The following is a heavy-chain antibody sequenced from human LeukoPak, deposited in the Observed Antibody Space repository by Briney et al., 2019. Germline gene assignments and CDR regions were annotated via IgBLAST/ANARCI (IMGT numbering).Heavy chain of an antibody. J-gene: IGHJ6*04. CDR3: ARGELLDYYYYGMDV. Sequence: ASAKVSCEASGYTFTSYAMHWVRQAPGQRLEWMGWINAGNGNTKYSQKFQGRVTITRDTSASTAYMELSSLRSEDTAVYYCARGELLDYYYYGMDVWGKGTTVTVSS. CDR2: INAGNGNT. V-gene: IGHV1-3*01. D-gene: IGHD3-10*01. CDR1: GYTFTSYA.